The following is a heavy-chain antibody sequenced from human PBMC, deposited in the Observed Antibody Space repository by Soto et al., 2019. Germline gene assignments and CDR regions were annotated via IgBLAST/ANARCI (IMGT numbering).Heavy chain of an antibody. V-gene: IGHV5-10-1*01. J-gene: IGHJ6*02. CDR1: GYSFTNYW. D-gene: IGHD2-2*01. CDR2: IDPTDSHP. CDR3: ARGGTTLPLDV. Sequence: PGESLKSSCEASGYSFTNYWINWVRQMPGKGLEWMGRIDPTDSHPNYSPSFQGHVTVSVDRSISTAYLQWSSLKASDSAVYYCARGGTTLPLDVWGQGTTVTVSS.